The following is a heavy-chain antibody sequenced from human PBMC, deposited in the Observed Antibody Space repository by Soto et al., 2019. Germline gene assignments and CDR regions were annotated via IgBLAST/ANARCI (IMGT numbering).Heavy chain of an antibody. D-gene: IGHD4-4*01. V-gene: IGHV3-21*06. CDR2: ISSSSTYM. CDR1: GFIFSTFT. CDR3: ARQLGDGSYYSRFDY. J-gene: IGHJ4*02. Sequence: GGSLRLSCAASGFIFSTFTMNWVRQAPGKGLEWVALISSSSTYMYYADSMKGRFTISRDNAKNSLYLQMNSLRAEDTAVYYCARQLGDGSYYSRFDYWGQGTLVTVSS.